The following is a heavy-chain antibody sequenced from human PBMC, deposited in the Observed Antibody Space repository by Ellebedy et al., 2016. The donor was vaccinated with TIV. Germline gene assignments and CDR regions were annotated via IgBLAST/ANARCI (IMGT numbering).Heavy chain of an antibody. J-gene: IGHJ3*02. CDR2: IYSGGST. V-gene: IGHV3-53*01. CDR1: GFTVSNTY. CDR3: AKCPLNSGSYLLAFDI. D-gene: IGHD1-26*01. Sequence: GESLKISCAASGFTVSNTYMGWVRQAPGKGLDWVSVIYSGGSTYYADSVKGRFIISRDNSKNTLFLQMNSPRAEDTAVYYCAKCPLNSGSYLLAFDIWGQGTMVTVSS.